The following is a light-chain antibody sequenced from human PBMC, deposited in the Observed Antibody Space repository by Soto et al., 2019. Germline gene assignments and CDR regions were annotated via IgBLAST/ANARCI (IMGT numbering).Light chain of an antibody. J-gene: IGKJ4*01. Sequence: EILMTQSPATLSVSPGERATLSCRASQSVSSSLAWYQQKPGQAPRLLIYGASTRATGVPARFSGSGSGTEFALTISSLQSEDFAVYYCQQCYNWPLTVGGGTKVEIK. CDR3: QQCYNWPLT. CDR2: GAS. V-gene: IGKV3-15*01. CDR1: QSVSSS.